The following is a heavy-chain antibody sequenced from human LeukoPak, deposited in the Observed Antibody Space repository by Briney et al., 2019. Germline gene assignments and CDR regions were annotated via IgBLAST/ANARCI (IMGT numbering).Heavy chain of an antibody. D-gene: IGHD3-10*01. CDR3: ASTDYYYYFDY. J-gene: IGHJ4*02. CDR1: GFTFSSYA. Sequence: PGGSLRLSCAASGFTFSSYAMSWVRQAPGKGLEWVSSISGSADSTYYADSVKGRFTISRDNSKNTLYLQMNSLRAEDTAVYYCASTDYYYYFDYWGQGTLVTVSS. CDR2: ISGSADST. V-gene: IGHV3-23*01.